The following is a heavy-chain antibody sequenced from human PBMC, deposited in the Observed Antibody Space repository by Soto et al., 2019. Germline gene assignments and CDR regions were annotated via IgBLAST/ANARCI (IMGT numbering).Heavy chain of an antibody. V-gene: IGHV3-48*03. J-gene: IGHJ5*02. CDR1: GFSFSSYE. Sequence: RLSCAASGFSFSSYEMNWVRQAPGGGLEWVSYISGSSSMIYYADSVKGRFTISRDNAKNSLYLQMNSLRAEDTAVYYCANDFWSEYSWGQGTLVTVSS. CDR2: ISGSSSMI. D-gene: IGHD3-3*01. CDR3: ANDFWSEYS.